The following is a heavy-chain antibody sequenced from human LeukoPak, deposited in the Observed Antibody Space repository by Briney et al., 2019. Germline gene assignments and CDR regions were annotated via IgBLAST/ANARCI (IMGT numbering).Heavy chain of an antibody. CDR3: ARQKITMRLLDAFDI. CDR1: GGSISSYY. Sequence: SETLSLTCTVSGGSISSYYWSWIRQPPGKGLEWIGYIYYSGSTNYNPSLKSRVTISVDTSKNQFSLKLSSVTAADTAVYYCARQKITMRLLDAFDIWGQGTMVTVSS. J-gene: IGHJ3*02. V-gene: IGHV4-59*08. D-gene: IGHD3-22*01. CDR2: IYYSGST.